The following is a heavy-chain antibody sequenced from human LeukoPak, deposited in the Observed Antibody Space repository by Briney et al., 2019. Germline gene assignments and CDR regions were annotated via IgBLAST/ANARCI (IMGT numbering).Heavy chain of an antibody. D-gene: IGHD3-10*01. V-gene: IGHV1-69*01. CDR2: IIPIFGTA. Sequence: SVKVSCKASGGTFSSYAISWVRQAPGQGLEWMGGIIPIFGTASYAQKFQGRVTITADESTSTAYMELSSLRSEDTAVYYCAREGVVRGVIIEGAAFDIWGQGTMVTVSS. CDR1: GGTFSSYA. J-gene: IGHJ3*02. CDR3: AREGVVRGVIIEGAAFDI.